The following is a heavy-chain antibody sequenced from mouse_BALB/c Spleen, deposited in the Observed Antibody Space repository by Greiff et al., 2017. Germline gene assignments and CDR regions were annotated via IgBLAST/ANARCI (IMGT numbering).Heavy chain of an antibody. D-gene: IGHD2-10*02. CDR1: GFTFSSFG. Sequence: EVQLVESGGGLVQPGGSRKLSCAASGFTFSSFGMHWVRQAPEKGLEWVAYISSGSSTIYYADTVKGRFTISRDNPKNTLFLQMTSLRSEDTAMYYCARSLYGYYAMDYWGQGTSVTVSS. CDR3: ARSLYGYYAMDY. J-gene: IGHJ4*01. CDR2: ISSGSSTI. V-gene: IGHV5-17*02.